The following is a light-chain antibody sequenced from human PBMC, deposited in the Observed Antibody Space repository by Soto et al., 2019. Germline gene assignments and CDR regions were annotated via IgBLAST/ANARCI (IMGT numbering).Light chain of an antibody. CDR1: SGDIGASNS. V-gene: IGLV2-8*01. CDR3: GSKAGSNKHVV. CDR2: EVT. J-gene: IGLJ2*01. Sequence: QSVLTQPPSASGSPGQSVTISCAGSSGDIGASNSVSWYQQHPGKAPKLLISEVTKRPSGVPDRFSGSKSANTASLTISGLQADDEADYYCGSKAGSNKHVVFGGGTKLTVL.